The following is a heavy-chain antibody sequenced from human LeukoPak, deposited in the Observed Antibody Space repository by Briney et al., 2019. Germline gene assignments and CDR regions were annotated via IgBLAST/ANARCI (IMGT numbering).Heavy chain of an antibody. CDR2: ISYDGSNK. D-gene: IGHD2-2*01. V-gene: IGHV3-30-3*01. CDR1: GFTFSSYA. CDR3: ARSDIVVVPAAIFLGY. J-gene: IGHJ4*02. Sequence: PGGSLRLSCAASGFTFSSYAMHWVRQAPGKGLEWVAVISYDGSNKYYADSVKGRFTISRDNSKNTLYLQMNSLRAEDTAVYYCARSDIVVVPAAIFLGYWGQGTLVTVSS.